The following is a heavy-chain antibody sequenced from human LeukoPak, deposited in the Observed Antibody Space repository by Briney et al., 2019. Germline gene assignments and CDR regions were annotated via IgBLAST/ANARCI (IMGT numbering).Heavy chain of an antibody. D-gene: IGHD3-10*01. CDR1: GFTFSSYS. Sequence: GGSLRLSCAASGFTFSSYSMNWVRQAPGKGLEWVSSISSSSSYIYYADSVKGRFTISRDNAKNSLYLQMNSLRAEDTAVYYCANSGELFSDDAFDIWGQGTMVTVSS. V-gene: IGHV3-21*04. CDR2: ISSSSSYI. J-gene: IGHJ3*02. CDR3: ANSGELFSDDAFDI.